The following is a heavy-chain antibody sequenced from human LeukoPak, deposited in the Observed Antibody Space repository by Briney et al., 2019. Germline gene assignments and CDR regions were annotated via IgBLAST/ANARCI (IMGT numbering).Heavy chain of an antibody. CDR1: GYTFTSYD. CDR3: ARGSHSSSRTGLSGY. D-gene: IGHD6-13*01. CDR2: INPSGGST. Sequence: GASVKVSCKASGYTFTSYDINWVRQATGQGLEWMGIINPSGGSTSYAQKFQGRVTMTRDTSTSTVYMELSSLRSEDTAVYYCARGSHSSSRTGLSGYWGQGTLVTVSS. V-gene: IGHV1-46*01. J-gene: IGHJ4*02.